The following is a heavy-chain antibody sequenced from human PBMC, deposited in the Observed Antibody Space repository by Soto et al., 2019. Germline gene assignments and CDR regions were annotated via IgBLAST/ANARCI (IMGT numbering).Heavy chain of an antibody. CDR1: GGSISSSSYY. CDR2: IYYSGST. Sequence: SETLSLTCTVSGGSISSSSYYWGWIRQPPGKGLEWIGSIYYSGSTYYNPSLKSRVTISVDTSKNQFSLKLSSVTAADTAVYYCASHVYCTNGVCYSGATSFEDYWGQGTLVTVSS. D-gene: IGHD2-8*01. CDR3: ASHVYCTNGVCYSGATSFEDY. J-gene: IGHJ4*02. V-gene: IGHV4-39*01.